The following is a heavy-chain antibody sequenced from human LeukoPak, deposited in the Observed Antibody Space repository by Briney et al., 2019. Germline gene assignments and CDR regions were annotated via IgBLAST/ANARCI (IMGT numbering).Heavy chain of an antibody. CDR1: GYSISSGYY. V-gene: IGHV4-38-2*02. Sequence: SETLSLTCTVSGYSISSGYYWGWIRQPPRKGLEWIGSIYHSGSTYYNPSLKSRVTISIDTSKNQFSLKLSSVTAADTAVYYCASVDYYGSGLIDPWGQGTLVTVSS. J-gene: IGHJ5*02. CDR3: ASVDYYGSGLIDP. D-gene: IGHD3-10*01. CDR2: IYHSGST.